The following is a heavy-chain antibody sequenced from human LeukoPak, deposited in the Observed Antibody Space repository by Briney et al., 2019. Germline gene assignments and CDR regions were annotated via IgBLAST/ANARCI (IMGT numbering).Heavy chain of an antibody. D-gene: IGHD2-21*01. CDR1: GYTFTSYD. CDR2: ISAYNGNT. Sequence: ASVKVSCKASGYTFTSYDINWVRQATGQGLEWMGWISAYNGNTNYAQKLQGRVTMTTDTSTSTAYMELRSLRSNDTAVYYCARDMTLYCGGDCYCDYWGQGTLVTVSS. J-gene: IGHJ4*02. V-gene: IGHV1-18*01. CDR3: ARDMTLYCGGDCYCDY.